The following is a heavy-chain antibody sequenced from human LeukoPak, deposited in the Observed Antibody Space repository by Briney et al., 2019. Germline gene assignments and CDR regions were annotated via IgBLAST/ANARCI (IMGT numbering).Heavy chain of an antibody. CDR3: ARDSGPLAYCGGDCYPNAFDI. V-gene: IGHV7-4-1*02. J-gene: IGHJ3*02. D-gene: IGHD2-21*02. Sequence: GASVKVSCKASGYTFTSYAMNWVRQAPGQGLEWMGWINTNTGNPTYAQGFTGRFVFSLDTSVSTAYLQISSLKAEDTAVYYCARDSGPLAYCGGDCYPNAFDIWGQGTMVTVSS. CDR1: GYTFTSYA. CDR2: INTNTGNP.